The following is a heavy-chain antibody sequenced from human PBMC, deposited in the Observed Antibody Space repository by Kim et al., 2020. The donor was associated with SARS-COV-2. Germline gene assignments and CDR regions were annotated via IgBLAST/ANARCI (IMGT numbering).Heavy chain of an antibody. V-gene: IGHV1-58*02. J-gene: IGHJ4*02. CDR2: IVVGSGNT. Sequence: SVKVSCKASGFTFTSSAIQWVRQARGQRLEWIGWIVVGSGNTNYAQKFQERVTVTRDMSTNTAYIELSSLTSEDTAVYYCAAAPKTGTTGFEYWGQGTLVTVSS. CDR3: AAAPKTGTTGFEY. CDR1: GFTFTSSA. D-gene: IGHD1-1*01.